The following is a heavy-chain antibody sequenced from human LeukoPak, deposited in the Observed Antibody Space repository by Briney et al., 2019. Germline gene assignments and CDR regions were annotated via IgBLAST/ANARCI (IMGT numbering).Heavy chain of an antibody. CDR1: GYTFTSYY. J-gene: IGHJ4*02. V-gene: IGHV1-2*04. CDR3: ARGGAYCSSTSCYVLDY. Sequence: ASVKVSCKASGYTFTSYYMHWVRQAPGQGLEWMGWINPNSGGTNYAQKFQGWVTMTRDTSISTAYMELSRLRSDDTAVYYCARGGAYCSSTSCYVLDYWGQGTLVTVSS. D-gene: IGHD2-2*01. CDR2: INPNSGGT.